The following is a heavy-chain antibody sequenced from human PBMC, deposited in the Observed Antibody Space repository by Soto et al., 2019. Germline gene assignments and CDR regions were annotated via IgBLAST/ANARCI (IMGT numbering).Heavy chain of an antibody. CDR1: GFTFSNYA. Sequence: QVHLVESGGGVVQPGRSLRVSCAASGFTFSNYAMHWVRQAPGKGLEWVAVVSYDGSKQFYADSVEGRFTISRDSSKSTLYLHMDNLRDEDTAVYYCARDRVYYYDNSGYYNFGYWGQGTLVTVSS. J-gene: IGHJ4*02. CDR3: ARDRVYYYDNSGYYNFGY. D-gene: IGHD3-22*01. CDR2: VSYDGSKQ. V-gene: IGHV3-30-3*01.